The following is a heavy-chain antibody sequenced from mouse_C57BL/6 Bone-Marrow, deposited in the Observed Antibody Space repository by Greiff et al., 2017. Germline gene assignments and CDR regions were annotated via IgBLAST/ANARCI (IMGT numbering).Heavy chain of an antibody. Sequence: VQLKESGAELVRPGASVKLSCTASGFNIKDAYMHWVKQRPEQGLEWIGWIDPENGDTEYASKFQGKATITADTSSNTAYLQLSSLTSEDTAVDYCTTFPLGLLPFAYWGQGTLVTVSA. CDR2: IDPENGDT. CDR1: GFNIKDAY. CDR3: TTFPLGLLPFAY. D-gene: IGHD2-3*01. V-gene: IGHV14-4*01. J-gene: IGHJ3*01.